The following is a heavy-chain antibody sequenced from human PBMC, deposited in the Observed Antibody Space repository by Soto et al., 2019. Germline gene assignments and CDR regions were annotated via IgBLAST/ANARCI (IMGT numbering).Heavy chain of an antibody. CDR1: GFTFSSYA. D-gene: IGHD6-19*01. CDR2: ISYDGSNK. J-gene: IGHJ3*02. CDR3: ARDRVYSSGWLRGAFDI. Sequence: QVQLVESGGGVVQPGRSLRLSCAASGFTFSSYAMHWVRQAPGKGLEWVAVISYDGSNKYYADSVKGRFTISRDNSKKTLYLQMNSLRAEDTAVYYCARDRVYSSGWLRGAFDIWGQGTMVTVSS. V-gene: IGHV3-30-3*01.